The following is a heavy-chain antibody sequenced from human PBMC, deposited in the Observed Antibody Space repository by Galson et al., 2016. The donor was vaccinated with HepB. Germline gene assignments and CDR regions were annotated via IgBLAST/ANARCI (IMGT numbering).Heavy chain of an antibody. J-gene: IGHJ3*02. CDR2: IWFDGSNK. CDR3: ARENLFDHDTLDM. Sequence: SLRLSCAASEFTFSSHGMHWVRQAPGKGLEWVAVIWFDGSNKYYADSVKGRFAISRDNSKNTLFLQMNTLRAEDTAVYYCARENLFDHDTLDMWGQGTMVTVS. CDR1: EFTFSSHG. V-gene: IGHV3-33*01.